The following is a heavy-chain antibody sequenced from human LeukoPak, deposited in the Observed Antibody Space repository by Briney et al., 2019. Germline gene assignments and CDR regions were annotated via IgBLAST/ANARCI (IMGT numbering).Heavy chain of an antibody. Sequence: PGGSLRLSCAASGFTFSSYWMHWVRQAPGKGLVGVSRINSGGSSTIYADSVKGRFTISRDNAKNTLYLQMNSLRAEDTAVYYCARVRASYCSGGSCYPTDYYYGMDVWGQGTTVTVSS. CDR1: GFTFSSYW. D-gene: IGHD2-15*01. J-gene: IGHJ6*02. CDR2: INSGGSST. V-gene: IGHV3-74*01. CDR3: ARVRASYCSGGSCYPTDYYYGMDV.